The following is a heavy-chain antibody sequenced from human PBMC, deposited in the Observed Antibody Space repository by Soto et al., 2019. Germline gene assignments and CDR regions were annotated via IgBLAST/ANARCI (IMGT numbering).Heavy chain of an antibody. CDR2: ISSSGNTV. CDR1: GFTFSDYY. V-gene: IGHV3-11*01. D-gene: IGHD3-10*01. Sequence: LRLSCAASGFTFSDYYMSWIRQAPGKGLEWISYISSSGNTVYYADSVEGRFTISRDNAQNSLYLQMNNLRAEDTAVYYCARDSRVYYGSGSSVDGWGQGTLVTVSS. J-gene: IGHJ4*02. CDR3: ARDSRVYYGSGSSVDG.